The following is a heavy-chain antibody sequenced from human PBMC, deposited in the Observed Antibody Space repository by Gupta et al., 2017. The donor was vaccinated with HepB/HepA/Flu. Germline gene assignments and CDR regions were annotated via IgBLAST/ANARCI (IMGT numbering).Heavy chain of an antibody. D-gene: IGHD1-1*01. CDR3: ARQRELYNYGMDV. V-gene: IGHV3-7*01. J-gene: IGHJ6*02. CDR2: IKQDGSNK. Sequence: EVQVVESGGGSVQPGGSLRLSCAVSGFILSSDWMSWVRQVPGKGLEWVANIKQDGSNKNYVDSVKGRFIISRDDAKNSVFLQMNSLRAEDTAVYYCARQRELYNYGMDVWGQGTAVSVSS. CDR1: GFILSSDW.